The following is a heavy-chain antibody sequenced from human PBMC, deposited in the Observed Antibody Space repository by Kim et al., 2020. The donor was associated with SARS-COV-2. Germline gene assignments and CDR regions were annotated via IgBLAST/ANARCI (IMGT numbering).Heavy chain of an antibody. Sequence: NGNTKYSQQFQGRVTITGDTSASTAYMELSSLRSEDTAVYYCARARSGLDYWGQGTLVTVSS. J-gene: IGHJ4*02. D-gene: IGHD3-10*01. V-gene: IGHV1-3*01. CDR3: ARARSGLDY. CDR2: NGNT.